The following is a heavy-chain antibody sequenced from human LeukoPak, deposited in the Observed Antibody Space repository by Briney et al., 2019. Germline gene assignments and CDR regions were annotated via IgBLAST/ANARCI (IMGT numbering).Heavy chain of an antibody. Sequence: ASVKVSCKASGYFFSSYHVHWVRQAPGQGLDWMGRIYIYSGDTNYAQKFQGRVTMTRDTSISTAYMELSSLTSDDTAVYYCAGVGSTTAGRIDPWGQGTPVTVSS. CDR1: GYFFSSYH. CDR2: IYIYSGDT. D-gene: IGHD1-26*01. CDR3: AGVGSTTAGRIDP. J-gene: IGHJ5*02. V-gene: IGHV1-2*02.